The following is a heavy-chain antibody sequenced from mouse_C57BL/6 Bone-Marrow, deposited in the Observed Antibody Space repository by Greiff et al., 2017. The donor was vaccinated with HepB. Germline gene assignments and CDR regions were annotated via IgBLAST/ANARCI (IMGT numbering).Heavy chain of an antibody. CDR2: IDPETGGL. CDR3: TRSATVVEDYAMDY. Sequence: VQLQRSGAELVRPGASVPLSCKASGYTFTDYEMHWGKQTPLHGLEWIGAIDPETGGLAYNQKLKGKAILIADKSSSTAYMELRSLTSEDSAVYYCTRSATVVEDYAMDYWGQGTSVTVSS. J-gene: IGHJ4*01. D-gene: IGHD1-1*01. V-gene: IGHV1-15*01. CDR1: GYTFTDYE.